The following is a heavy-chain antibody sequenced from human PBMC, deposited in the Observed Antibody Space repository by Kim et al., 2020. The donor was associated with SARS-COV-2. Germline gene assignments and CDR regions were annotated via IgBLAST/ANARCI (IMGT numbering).Heavy chain of an antibody. V-gene: IGHV3-23*01. J-gene: IGHJ6*02. D-gene: IGHD6-13*01. Sequence: GGSLRLSCAASGFTFSSYAMSWVRQAPGKGLEWVSAISGSGGSTYYADSVKGRFTISRDNSKNTLYLQMNSLRAEDTAVYYCAKDLSSSWYHGMDVWGQGTTVTVSS. CDR3: AKDLSSSWYHGMDV. CDR1: GFTFSSYA. CDR2: ISGSGGST.